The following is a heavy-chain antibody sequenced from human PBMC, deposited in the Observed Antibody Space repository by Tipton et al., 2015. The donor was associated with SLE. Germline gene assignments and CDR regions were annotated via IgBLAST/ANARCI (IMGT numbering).Heavy chain of an antibody. J-gene: IGHJ4*02. Sequence: DSVKGRFTISRDNAKNTLYLQMNSLRAEDTAVYYCAKGGEGRTDYCDCWGQGTLVTVSS. D-gene: IGHD1-1*01. CDR3: AKGGEGRTDYCDC. V-gene: IGHV3-74*01.